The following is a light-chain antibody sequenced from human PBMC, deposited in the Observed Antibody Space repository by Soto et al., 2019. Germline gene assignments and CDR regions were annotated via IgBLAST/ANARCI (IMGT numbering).Light chain of an antibody. J-gene: IGKJ5*01. V-gene: IGKV3-20*01. Sequence: EIVLTQSPGTLSLSPGERATFSCRARQSVSSTYLAWYQQKPGQAPRLLIYGASSRATGIPDRFSGSVSGTDFTVTISTLEPEDFAVYYCQQYGSSPAITFGQGTRLEIK. CDR2: GAS. CDR3: QQYGSSPAIT. CDR1: QSVSSTY.